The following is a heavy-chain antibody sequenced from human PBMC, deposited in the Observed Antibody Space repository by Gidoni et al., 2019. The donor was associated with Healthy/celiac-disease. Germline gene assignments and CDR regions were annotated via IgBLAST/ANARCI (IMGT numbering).Heavy chain of an antibody. J-gene: IGHJ4*02. D-gene: IGHD2-2*03. V-gene: IGHV3-23*01. CDR3: AKASGYCSSTSCYFARAPFDY. CDR2: ISGSGGST. Sequence: EVQLLESGGGLVQPGGSLRLSCAASGFTFSSYAMSWVRQAPGKGLEWVSAISGSGGSTYYADSVKGRFTISRDNSKNTLYLQMNSLRAEDTAVYYCAKASGYCSSTSCYFARAPFDYWGQGTLVTVSS. CDR1: GFTFSSYA.